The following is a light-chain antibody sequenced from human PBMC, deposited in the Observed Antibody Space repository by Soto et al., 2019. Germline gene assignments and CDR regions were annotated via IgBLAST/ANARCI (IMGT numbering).Light chain of an antibody. CDR1: SSNIGAGYD. J-gene: IGLJ2*01. CDR3: QSYDSSLSGVV. V-gene: IGLV1-40*01. CDR2: ANT. Sequence: QSVLTQPPSVSEAPGQRVTISCTGSSSNIGAGYDVHWYQQLPGTAPKLLIYANTNRPSGVPDRFSGSKSGTSASLAITGLQAEDEADYYCQSYDSSLSGVVFGGGTQLTVL.